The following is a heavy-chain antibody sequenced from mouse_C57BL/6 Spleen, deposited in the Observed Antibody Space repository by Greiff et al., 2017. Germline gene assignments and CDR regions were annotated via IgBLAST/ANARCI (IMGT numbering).Heavy chain of an antibody. CDR1: GFTFSSYA. CDR3: ARDRGFYPRYFDV. CDR2: ISDGGSYT. D-gene: IGHD1-1*01. Sequence: DVMLVESGGGLVKPGGSLKLSCAASGFTFSSYAMSWVRQTPEKRLEWVATISDGGSYTYYPDNVKGRFTISRDNAKNNLYLQMSHLKSEDTAMYYCARDRGFYPRYFDVWGTGTTVTVSS. J-gene: IGHJ1*03. V-gene: IGHV5-4*01.